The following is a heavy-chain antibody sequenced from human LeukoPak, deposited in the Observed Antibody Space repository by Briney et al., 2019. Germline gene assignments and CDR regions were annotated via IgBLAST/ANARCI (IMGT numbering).Heavy chain of an antibody. D-gene: IGHD3-10*01. CDR3: ATDRSTIDRGFSP. CDR1: GGTFSSYA. CDR2: IIPIFGTA. J-gene: IGHJ5*02. Sequence: ASVKVSCKASGGTFSSYAISWVRQAPGQGLEWMGGIIPIFGTANYAQKFQGRVTITADESTSTAYLELSSLRSEDTAVYYCATDRSTIDRGFSPWGQATLVTVSS. V-gene: IGHV1-69*13.